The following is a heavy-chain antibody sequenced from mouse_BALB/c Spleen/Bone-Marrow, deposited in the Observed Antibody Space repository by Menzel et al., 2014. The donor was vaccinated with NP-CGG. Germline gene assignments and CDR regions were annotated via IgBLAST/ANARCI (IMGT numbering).Heavy chain of an antibody. Sequence: EVKLVESGGGLVQPGGLRKLSCAASGFTFSDYGMAWVRQALGKGPEWVAFISNLAYSIYYADSVTGRFTISRENAKNPLYLEMSSLRSEDTAMYYCARGGIYYGNYLANWGQGTLVTVSA. CDR1: GFTFSDYG. CDR3: ARGGIYYGNYLAN. D-gene: IGHD2-1*01. CDR2: ISNLAYSI. J-gene: IGHJ3*01. V-gene: IGHV5-15*02.